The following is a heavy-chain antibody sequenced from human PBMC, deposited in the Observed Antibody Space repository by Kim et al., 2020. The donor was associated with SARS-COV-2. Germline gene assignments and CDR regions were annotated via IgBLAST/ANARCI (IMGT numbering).Heavy chain of an antibody. J-gene: IGHJ6*02. D-gene: IGHD6-6*01. Sequence: GGSLRLSCAASGFTFSSYAMSWVRQAPGKGLEWVSVIYSGGSSTYYADSVKGRFTISRDNSKNTLYLQMNSLRAEDTAVYYCAKWAGSSSSYYYYYGMDVWGQGTTVTVSS. CDR3: AKWAGSSSSYYYYYGMDV. CDR2: IYSGGSST. CDR1: GFTFSSYA. V-gene: IGHV3-23*03.